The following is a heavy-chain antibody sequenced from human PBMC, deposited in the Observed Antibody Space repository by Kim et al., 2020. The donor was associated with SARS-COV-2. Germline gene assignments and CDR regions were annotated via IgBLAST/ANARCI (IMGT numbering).Heavy chain of an antibody. CDR1: GYTFTSYG. CDR2: ISAYNGNT. J-gene: IGHJ4*02. Sequence: ASVKVSCKASGYTFTSYGISWVRQAPGQGLEWMGWISAYNGNTNYAQKLQGRVTMTTDTSTSTAYMELRSLRSDDTAVYYCARGEYNTYYYDSSGYGDYWGQGTLVTVSS. V-gene: IGHV1-18*01. D-gene: IGHD3-22*01. CDR3: ARGEYNTYYYDSSGYGDY.